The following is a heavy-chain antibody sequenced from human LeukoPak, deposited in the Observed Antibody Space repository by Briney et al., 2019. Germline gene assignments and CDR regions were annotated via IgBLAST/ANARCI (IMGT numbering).Heavy chain of an antibody. V-gene: IGHV3-23*01. CDR1: GFTFSSYA. CDR2: ISGSGGST. D-gene: IGHD3-16*02. Sequence: GGSLRLSCAASGFTFSSYAMSWVRQAPGKGLEWVSAISGSGGSTYYADSVKGRFTISRDNSKNSLYLQMNSLRAEDTAVYYCARTPALGSYRYTVWFDPWGQGTLVTVSS. J-gene: IGHJ5*02. CDR3: ARTPALGSYRYTVWFDP.